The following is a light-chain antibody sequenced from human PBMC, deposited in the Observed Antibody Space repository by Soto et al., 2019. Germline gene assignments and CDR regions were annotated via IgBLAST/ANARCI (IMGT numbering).Light chain of an antibody. Sequence: DIQMTQSPSSLSASVGDRVTITCRASQSIGRFLNWYQQRPGKAPKLLIFAASSLQSGVPSRFSGSESGTGFTLTISSLQPEDSATYYCQQSSSPPLTFGGGTKVEIK. J-gene: IGKJ4*01. CDR3: QQSSSPPLT. CDR2: AAS. CDR1: QSIGRF. V-gene: IGKV1-39*01.